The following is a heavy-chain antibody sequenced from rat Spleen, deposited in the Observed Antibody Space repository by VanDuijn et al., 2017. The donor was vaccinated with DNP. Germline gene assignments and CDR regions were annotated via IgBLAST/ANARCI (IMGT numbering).Heavy chain of an antibody. J-gene: IGHJ2*01. V-gene: IGHV5-22*01. CDR2: IRYDGGST. D-gene: IGHD1-9*01. CDR3: ASHTYYGYDYFVY. Sequence: EVRLVESGGDLVQPGRSLKLFCAASGFTFSDYYMAWIRQAPTKGLEWVAYIRYDGGSTYYGDPVKGRFAISRDNAKSTLYLQMNSLRSEDMATYYCASHTYYGYDYFVYWGQGVMVTVSS. CDR1: GFTFSDYY.